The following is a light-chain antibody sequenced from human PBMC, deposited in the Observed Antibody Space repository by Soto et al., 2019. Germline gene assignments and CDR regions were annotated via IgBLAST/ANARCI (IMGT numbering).Light chain of an antibody. V-gene: IGKV1-12*01. J-gene: IGKJ4*01. Sequence: DIQMTQSPSSVSASVGDRVTITCRASQAINKHLAWYQQKPGKAPNLLIYTTSSLQSGVPSRFSGSGSGTDFTLTISSLEPEDFATYYCQQGNRFPLTFGGGTKVEIK. CDR1: QAINKH. CDR3: QQGNRFPLT. CDR2: TTS.